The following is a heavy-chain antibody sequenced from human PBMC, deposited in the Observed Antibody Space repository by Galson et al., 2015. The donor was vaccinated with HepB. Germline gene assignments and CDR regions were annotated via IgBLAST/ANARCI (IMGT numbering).Heavy chain of an antibody. Sequence: SLRLSCAASGFTFSSYWMSWVRQAPGKGLEWVANIKQDGSEKYYVDSVKGRFTISRDNSKNTLYLQMNSLRAEDTAVYYCAKEHYDYVWGSYRYFDYWGQGTLVTVSS. D-gene: IGHD3-16*02. J-gene: IGHJ4*02. V-gene: IGHV3-7*01. CDR2: IKQDGSEK. CDR1: GFTFSSYW. CDR3: AKEHYDYVWGSYRYFDY.